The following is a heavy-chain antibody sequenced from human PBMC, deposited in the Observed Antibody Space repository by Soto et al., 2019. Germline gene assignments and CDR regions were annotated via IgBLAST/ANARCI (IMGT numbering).Heavy chain of an antibody. CDR2: IWYDGSNK. J-gene: IGHJ4*02. D-gene: IGHD6-19*01. Sequence: PGGSLRLSCAASGFTFSSYGMHWVRQAPGKGLEWVAVIWYDGSNKYYADSVKGRFTISRDNSKNTLYLQMNSLRAEDTAVYYCARSSWDWQWLVPSYFDYWGQGT. CDR1: GFTFSSYG. V-gene: IGHV3-33*01. CDR3: ARSSWDWQWLVPSYFDY.